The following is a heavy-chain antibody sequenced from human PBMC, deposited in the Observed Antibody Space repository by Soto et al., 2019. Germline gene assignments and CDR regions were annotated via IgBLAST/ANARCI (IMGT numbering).Heavy chain of an antibody. CDR1: GYTITSYY. J-gene: IGHJ3*02. CDR3: ARDRSDDKVWGSYSLGRGAFDI. Sequence: ASVKVSCKASGYTITSYYMHWVRQAPGQGLEWMGIINPSGGSTGYAQKFQGRATMSRDTSTSTVYMELSSLRSEDTAVYYCARDRSDDKVWGSYSLGRGAFDIWGQGTMVTVSS. V-gene: IGHV1-46*01. CDR2: INPSGGST. D-gene: IGHD3-16*01.